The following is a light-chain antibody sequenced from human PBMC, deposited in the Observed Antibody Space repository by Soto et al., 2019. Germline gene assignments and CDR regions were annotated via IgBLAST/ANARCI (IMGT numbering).Light chain of an antibody. V-gene: IGLV1-44*01. CDR1: SSNIGTNT. CDR2: TTD. CDR3: ATWDDKLNGWV. J-gene: IGLJ3*02. Sequence: QSVLTQPPSASGTPGQRVTISCSGSSSNIGTNTVKWYQQLPGTAPQLLIHTTDQRPSGVPDRFSGSKAGTSASLAISGLQSEDEADYHCATWDDKLNGWVFGGGTKLTVL.